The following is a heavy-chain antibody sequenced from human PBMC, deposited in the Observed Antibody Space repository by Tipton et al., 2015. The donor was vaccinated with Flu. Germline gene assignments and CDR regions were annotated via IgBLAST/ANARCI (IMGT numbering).Heavy chain of an antibody. J-gene: IGHJ4*02. V-gene: IGHV3-53*01. CDR3: ARVSGGGYYFDY. CDR2: IYSGGST. CDR1: GFTVSSNY. Sequence: SLRLSCAASGFTVSSNYMSWVRQAPGKGLEWVSVIYSGGSTYYADSVKGRFTISRDNSKNTLYLQMNSLGAEDTAVYYCARVSGGGYYFDYWGQGTLVTVSS. D-gene: IGHD2-15*01.